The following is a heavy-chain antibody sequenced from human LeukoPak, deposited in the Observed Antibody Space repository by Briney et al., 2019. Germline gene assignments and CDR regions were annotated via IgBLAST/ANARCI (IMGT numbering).Heavy chain of an antibody. CDR1: GGSISSDNYY. V-gene: IGHV4-61*02. CDR2: IYTSGST. CDR3: ARGGNYWPQWWFDP. D-gene: IGHD1-26*01. Sequence: SETLSLTCTVSGGSISSDNYYWSWIRQPAGKGLEWIGRIYTSGSTSYNPSLKSRVTMSLDASKNQFSLELNSVTPADTAVYYCARGGNYWPQWWFDPWGRGTLVSVSS. J-gene: IGHJ5*02.